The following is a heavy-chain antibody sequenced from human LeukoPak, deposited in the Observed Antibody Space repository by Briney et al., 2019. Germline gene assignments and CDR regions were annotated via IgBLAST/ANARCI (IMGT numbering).Heavy chain of an antibody. CDR3: ARLSGYGGVDY. D-gene: IGHD5-12*01. CDR2: VYHSGNT. J-gene: IGHJ4*02. Sequence: PSETLSLTCAVSGGSISSGGYSWTWIRQPPGKGLEWIGYVYHSGNTYYPPSLKSRVTISVDRSKNQFSLKLSSVTAADTAVYYCARLSGYGGVDYWGQGTLATVSS. CDR1: GGSISSGGYS. V-gene: IGHV4-30-2*01.